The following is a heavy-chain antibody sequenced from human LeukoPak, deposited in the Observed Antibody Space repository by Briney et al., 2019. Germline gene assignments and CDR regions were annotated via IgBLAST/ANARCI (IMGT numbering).Heavy chain of an antibody. V-gene: IGHV3-21*01. J-gene: IGHJ4*02. CDR3: AKATYYYDSSGLDY. D-gene: IGHD3-22*01. CDR1: GFTFSSYN. CDR2: ITSGSSYI. Sequence: GGSLRLSCAASGFTFSSYNMNWVRQAPGKGLEWVSSITSGSSYIYYADSVKGRFTISRDNSKNTLYLQMNSLRAEDTAVYYCAKATYYYDSSGLDYWGQGTLITVSS.